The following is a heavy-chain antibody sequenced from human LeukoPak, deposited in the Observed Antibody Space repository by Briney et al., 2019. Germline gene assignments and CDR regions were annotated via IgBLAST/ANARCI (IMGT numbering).Heavy chain of an antibody. V-gene: IGHV3-7*03. CDR1: GLTLRNYG. CDR2: MREDGGQE. Sequence: TGGSLRLSCVGVGLTLRNYGMNWVRQAPGTGLEWVASMREDGGQEYYVDSVRGRFTISRDSAKNSLYLQMNSLRVEDTAVYYCVRALSSSSPYWGQGTLVTVSS. D-gene: IGHD6-6*01. CDR3: VRALSSSSPY. J-gene: IGHJ4*02.